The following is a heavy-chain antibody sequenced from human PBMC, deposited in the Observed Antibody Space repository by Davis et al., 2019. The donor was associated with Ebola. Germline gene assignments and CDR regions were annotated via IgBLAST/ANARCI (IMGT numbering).Heavy chain of an antibody. CDR2: FDSEETET. V-gene: IGHV1-24*01. CDR1: GYTLSDLS. D-gene: IGHD3-16*01. CDR3: ATYRWGGDLDS. Sequence: ASVKVSCMVSGYTLSDLSMHWVRLAPGNGLEWMGGFDSEETETVYAQRFKGRVTMTEDTSTDTAYMELSSLRSDDTAIYYCATYRWGGDLDSWGQGTLVTVSS. J-gene: IGHJ4*02.